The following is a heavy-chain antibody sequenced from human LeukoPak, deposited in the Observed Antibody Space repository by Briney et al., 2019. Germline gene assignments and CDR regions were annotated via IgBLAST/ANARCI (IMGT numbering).Heavy chain of an antibody. CDR1: GGSFRGYY. V-gene: IGHV4-34*01. D-gene: IGHD3-22*01. J-gene: IGHJ6*03. CDR2: INHSGST. Sequence: SETLSLTCAVYGGSFRGYYWTWIRQPPGKGLDWIGEINHSGSTNYNPSLKSPVTISVDTSKNQFSLKLSSVTAADTAVYYCARGSSAFDTYYYYYMDVWGKGTTVTVSS. CDR3: ARGSSAFDTYYYYYMDV.